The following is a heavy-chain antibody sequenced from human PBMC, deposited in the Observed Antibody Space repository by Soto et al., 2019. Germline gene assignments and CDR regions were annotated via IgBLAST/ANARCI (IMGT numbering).Heavy chain of an antibody. CDR1: GGSISSGGYY. CDR2: IYYSGST. CDR3: ARGNEYIVGATEYYFDY. D-gene: IGHD1-26*01. Sequence: QVQLQESGPGLVKPSQTLSLTCTVSGGSISSGGYYWSWIRQHPGKGLEWIGYIYYSGSTYYNPSLNSRVTIAVDTSKNQFSLKRSSVTAADTAVYYWARGNEYIVGATEYYFDYWGQGTLVTVSS. V-gene: IGHV4-31*03. J-gene: IGHJ4*02.